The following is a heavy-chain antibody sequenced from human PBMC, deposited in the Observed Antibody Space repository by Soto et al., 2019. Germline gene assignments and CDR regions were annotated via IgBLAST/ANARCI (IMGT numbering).Heavy chain of an antibody. Sequence: SETLSVTSTVSGGSISSYYWSWIRQPPGKGLEWIGYIYYSGSTNYNPSLKSRVTISVDTSKNQFSLKLSSVTAADTAVYYCARRASIRAPLGARGNWFDPWRQGTLVTVSS. CDR2: IYYSGST. CDR1: GGSISSYY. J-gene: IGHJ5*02. CDR3: ARRASIRAPLGARGNWFDP. D-gene: IGHD2-21*01. V-gene: IGHV4-59*01.